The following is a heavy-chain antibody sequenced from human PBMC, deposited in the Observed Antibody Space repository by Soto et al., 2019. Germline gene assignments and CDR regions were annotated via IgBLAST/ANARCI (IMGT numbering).Heavy chain of an antibody. V-gene: IGHV3-48*02. CDR2: ISSSSSTI. CDR3: ARASVGSGPPPNY. Sequence: EVQLVESGGGLVQPGGSLRLSCAASGFTFSSYSMNWVRQAPGKGLEWVSYISSSSSTIYYADSVKGRFTISRDNAKNSLYLQMNSLRDEDTAVSYCARASVGSGPPPNYWGQGTLVTVSS. D-gene: IGHD3-10*01. J-gene: IGHJ4*02. CDR1: GFTFSSYS.